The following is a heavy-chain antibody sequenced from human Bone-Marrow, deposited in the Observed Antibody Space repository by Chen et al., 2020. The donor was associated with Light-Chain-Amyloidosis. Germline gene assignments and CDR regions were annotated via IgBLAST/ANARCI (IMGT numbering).Heavy chain of an antibody. Sequence: QVQLQESGPGLVKPSQTLSLTCSVSGGSITSGGYYWTWIRQHPGKGLEWIGYIYYSGRTNYNPSLKSRSTISVDTSKNQFSLNLSSVTAADTAVYYCAIVGPVAGRIDYWGQGTLVTVSS. CDR3: AIVGPVAGRIDY. CDR1: GGSITSGGYY. J-gene: IGHJ4*02. V-gene: IGHV4-31*03. CDR2: IYYSGRT. D-gene: IGHD6-19*01.